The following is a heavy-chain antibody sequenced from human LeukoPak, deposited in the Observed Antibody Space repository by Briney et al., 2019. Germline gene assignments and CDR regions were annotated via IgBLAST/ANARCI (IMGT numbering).Heavy chain of an antibody. J-gene: IGHJ4*02. CDR3: ARGYSYGYY. CDR2: IYTSGST. D-gene: IGHD5-18*01. V-gene: IGHV4-61*02. CDR1: GGSISSGSYY. Sequence: PSQTLSLTCTVSGGSISSGSYYWSWIRQPAGKGLEWIGRIYTSGSTNYNPSLKSRVTISVDKSKNQFSLKLSSVTAADTAVYYCARGYSYGYYWGQGTLVTVSS.